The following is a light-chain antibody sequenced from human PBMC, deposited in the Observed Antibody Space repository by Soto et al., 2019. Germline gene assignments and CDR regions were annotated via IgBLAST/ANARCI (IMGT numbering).Light chain of an antibody. CDR1: FTISGY. V-gene: IGKV1-39*01. Sequence: DVQMTQSPASLSASVGDRVSITCRTSFTISGYLNWWQQKPGKAPNLLIYATFKLQSGVPARFSGTGSGAEFTLTITNVQPEDFATYYCQKYNSAPFTFGPGTKVAIK. J-gene: IGKJ3*01. CDR3: QKYNSAPFT. CDR2: ATF.